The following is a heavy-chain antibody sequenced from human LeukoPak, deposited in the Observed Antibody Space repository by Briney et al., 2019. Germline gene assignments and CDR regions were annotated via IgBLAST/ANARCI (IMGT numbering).Heavy chain of an antibody. CDR1: GFTFSNYA. Sequence: PGGSLRLSCAASGFTFSNYAMIWVRQAPGKGLEWVAVISYDGSNKYYADSVKGRFTISRDNSKNTLYLQMNSLRAEDTAVYYCARDGRLGYCTNGVCPFDYWGQGTLVTVSS. D-gene: IGHD2-8*01. CDR2: ISYDGSNK. V-gene: IGHV3-30*04. J-gene: IGHJ4*02. CDR3: ARDGRLGYCTNGVCPFDY.